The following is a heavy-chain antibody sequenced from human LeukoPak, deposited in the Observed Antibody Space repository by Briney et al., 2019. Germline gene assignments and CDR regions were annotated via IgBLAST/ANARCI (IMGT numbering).Heavy chain of an antibody. J-gene: IGHJ4*02. CDR1: GFTFSSYA. CDR2: ISGSGGST. CDR3: ASHQHSSGWY. Sequence: GGSLRLSCVASGFTFSSYAMTWVRQAPGKGLEWVSAISGSGGSTYYADSVKGRFTISRDNSKNTLHLQMNSLRAEDTAVYYCASHQHSSGWYWGQGTLVTVSS. D-gene: IGHD6-19*01. V-gene: IGHV3-23*01.